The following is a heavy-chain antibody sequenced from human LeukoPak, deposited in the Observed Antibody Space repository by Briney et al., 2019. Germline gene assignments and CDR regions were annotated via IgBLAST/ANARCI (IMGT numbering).Heavy chain of an antibody. V-gene: IGHV3-30-3*01. CDR3: ARDPSVLRYPRGPFDY. CDR2: ISYDGSNK. J-gene: IGHJ4*02. D-gene: IGHD3-9*01. CDR1: GFTFSSYW. Sequence: GGSLRLSCAASGFTFSSYWMNWARQAPGKGLEWVAVISYDGSNKYYADSVKGRFTISRDNSKNTLYLQMNSLRAEDTAVYYCARDPSVLRYPRGPFDYWGQGTLVTVSS.